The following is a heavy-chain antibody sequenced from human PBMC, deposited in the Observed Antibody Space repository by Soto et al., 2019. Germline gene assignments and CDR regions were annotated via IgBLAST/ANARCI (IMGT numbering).Heavy chain of an antibody. CDR3: TKLMGSGWYFDY. CDR1: GFTFSSYA. CDR2: ISHSGGTT. Sequence: PGGSLRLSCAASGFTFSSYAMSWVRQAPGKRLEWVSSISHSGGTTYYADSVKGRFTISRDNSKNTLYLQMNSLRAEDTAIYYCTKLMGSGWYFDYWGQGTLVTVSS. D-gene: IGHD6-19*01. V-gene: IGHV3-23*01. J-gene: IGHJ4*02.